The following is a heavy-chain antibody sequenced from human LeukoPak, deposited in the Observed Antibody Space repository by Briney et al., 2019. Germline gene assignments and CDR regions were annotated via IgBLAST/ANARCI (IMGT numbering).Heavy chain of an antibody. Sequence: GGSLRLSCAASGFTFSGFAMHWVRQASGKGLEWVGRIRSKANSYATAYAASVKGRFTISRDDSKNTAYLQMNSLKTEDTAVYYCTRPLGNYYDSSGPGWGQGTMVTVSS. CDR2: IRSKANSYAT. CDR3: TRPLGNYYDSSGPG. J-gene: IGHJ3*01. V-gene: IGHV3-73*01. D-gene: IGHD3-22*01. CDR1: GFTFSGFA.